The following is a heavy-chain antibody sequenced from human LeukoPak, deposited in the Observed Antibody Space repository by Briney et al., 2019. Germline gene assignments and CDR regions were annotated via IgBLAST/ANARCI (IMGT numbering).Heavy chain of an antibody. CDR1: GGSISNGDYY. V-gene: IGHV4-30-4*01. CDR3: WRAARHRPIDY. J-gene: IGHJ4*02. D-gene: IGHD6-6*01. CDR2: IYYSGST. Sequence: PSETLSLTCTVSGGSISNGDYYWSWIRQPPGKGLEWLGYIYYSGSTYYNPSLKSRVTISVDTSKNQFSLKLSSVTAADTAVYYCWRAARHRPIDYWGQGTLVTVSS.